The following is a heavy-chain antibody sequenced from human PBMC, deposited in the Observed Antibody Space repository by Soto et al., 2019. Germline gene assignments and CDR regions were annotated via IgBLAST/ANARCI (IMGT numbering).Heavy chain of an antibody. J-gene: IGHJ5*02. CDR2: ISISSSTI. D-gene: IGHD5-12*01. CDR3: ARDVSGLNWFDP. CDR1: GFTFSSYS. Sequence: EVQLVESGGGLVQPGGSLRLSCAASGFTFSSYSMNWVRQAPGKGLEGVSYISISSSTIYYADSVKGRFTISRDNAKNSLYLQMNSLRDADTAVYYCARDVSGLNWFDPWGQGTLVTVSS. V-gene: IGHV3-48*02.